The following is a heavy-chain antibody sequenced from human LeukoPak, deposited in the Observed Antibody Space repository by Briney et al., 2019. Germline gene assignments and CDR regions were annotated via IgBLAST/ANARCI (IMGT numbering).Heavy chain of an antibody. V-gene: IGHV3-21*01. CDR3: ARGVY. Sequence: GGSLRLSCAASGFTFSSNSMNWVRQAPGKGLEWVSSISGSSSYIYHADSVKGRFTLSRDNAKNSLYLQMNSLRAEDTAVYYCARGVYWGQGTLVTVSS. CDR1: GFTFSSNS. J-gene: IGHJ4*02. CDR2: ISGSSSYI.